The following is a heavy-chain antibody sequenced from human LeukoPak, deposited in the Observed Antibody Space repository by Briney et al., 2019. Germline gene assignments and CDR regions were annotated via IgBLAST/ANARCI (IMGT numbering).Heavy chain of an antibody. J-gene: IGHJ3*02. CDR1: GYTFTGYY. Sequence: GASVKVSCKASGYTFTGYYMHWMRQAPGQGLEWMGWINPNSGGTNYAQKFQGRVTMTRDTSISTAYMELSRLRSDDTAVYYCAKARFLEWSDAFDIWGQGTMVTVSS. V-gene: IGHV1-2*02. CDR2: INPNSGGT. D-gene: IGHD3-3*01. CDR3: AKARFLEWSDAFDI.